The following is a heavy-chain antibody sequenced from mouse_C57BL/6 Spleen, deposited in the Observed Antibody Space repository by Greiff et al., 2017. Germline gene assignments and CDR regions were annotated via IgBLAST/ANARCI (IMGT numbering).Heavy chain of an antibody. J-gene: IGHJ3*01. CDR1: GYTFTSYW. Sequence: QVQLQQPGTELVKPGASVKLSCKASGYTFTSYWMHWVKQRPGQGLEWIGNINPSNGGTNYNEKFKSKATLTVDKSSSTAYMQLSSLTSRDCAVYYCARGGLYYSPWFAYWGQGTLVTVSA. D-gene: IGHD2-12*01. CDR3: ARGGLYYSPWFAY. CDR2: INPSNGGT. V-gene: IGHV1-53*01.